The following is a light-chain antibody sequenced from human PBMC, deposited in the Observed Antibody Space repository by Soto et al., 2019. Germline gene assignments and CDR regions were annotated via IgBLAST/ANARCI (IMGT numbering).Light chain of an antibody. V-gene: IGKV3-15*01. J-gene: IGKJ4*01. CDR2: VAS. CDR3: QKYNVWPLT. CDR1: QSVSSN. Sequence: EIVMTQSPATLSVSPGERATLSCRASQSVSSNLAWYQQKPGQTPKLLIYVASTRATGITARFSGSGSGTEFTLTISSLQSEDFAVYYCQKYNVWPLTFGGGTKVEFK.